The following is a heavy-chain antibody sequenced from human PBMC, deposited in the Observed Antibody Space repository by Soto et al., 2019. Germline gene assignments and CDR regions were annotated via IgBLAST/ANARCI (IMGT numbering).Heavy chain of an antibody. CDR1: GGSFSGYY. CDR3: ARDTRGYYGMDV. CDR2: INHSGST. J-gene: IGHJ6*02. Sequence: PSETLSLTCAVYGGSFSGYYWTWIRQPPGTGLEWIGEINHSGSTNYNPSLKSRVTISVDTSKNQFSLKLSSVTAADTAVYYCARDTRGYYGMDVWGQGTTVTVSS. D-gene: IGHD2-2*01. V-gene: IGHV4-34*01.